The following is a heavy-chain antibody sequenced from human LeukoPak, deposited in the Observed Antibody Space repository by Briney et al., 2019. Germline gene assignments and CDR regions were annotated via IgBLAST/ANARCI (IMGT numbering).Heavy chain of an antibody. CDR1: GGTFSSYA. Sequence: SVKVSCKASGGTFSSYAISWVRQAPGQGLEWMGGIIPIFGTANYAQKFQGRVTITADESTSTAYMELSSLRSEDTAVYYCARVLIAVGVFDYWGQGTLVTVSS. D-gene: IGHD6-19*01. J-gene: IGHJ4*02. V-gene: IGHV1-69*13. CDR2: IIPIFGTA. CDR3: ARVLIAVGVFDY.